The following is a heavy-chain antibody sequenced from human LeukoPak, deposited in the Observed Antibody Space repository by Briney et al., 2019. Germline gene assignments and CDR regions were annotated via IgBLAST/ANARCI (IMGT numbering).Heavy chain of an antibody. D-gene: IGHD6-6*01. CDR2: INTDGSST. V-gene: IGHV3-74*01. Sequence: GGSLRLSCAASGFTFSSYWMHWVRQAPGKGLVWVSRINTDGSSTSYADSVKGRFTISRDNAKNSLYLQMNSLRAEDTAVYYCARSSYSSSNRYDYWGQGTLVTVSS. J-gene: IGHJ4*02. CDR3: ARSSYSSSNRYDY. CDR1: GFTFSSYW.